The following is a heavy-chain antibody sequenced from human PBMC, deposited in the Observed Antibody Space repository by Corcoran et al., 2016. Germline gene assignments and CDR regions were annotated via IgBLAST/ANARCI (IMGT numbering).Heavy chain of an antibody. V-gene: IGHV1-69*01. Sequence: QVQLVQSGAEVKKPGSSVKVSCKASGGTFSSYAISWVRQAPGQGLEWMGGIIPIFGTANYAQKFQVRVTITADESTNTAYRELSSLRSEDTAVYYWARGETMTTVTRYYYYGMDVWGQGTTVTVSS. CDR1: GGTFSSYA. CDR3: ARGETMTTVTRYYYYGMDV. J-gene: IGHJ6*02. CDR2: IIPIFGTA. D-gene: IGHD4-4*01.